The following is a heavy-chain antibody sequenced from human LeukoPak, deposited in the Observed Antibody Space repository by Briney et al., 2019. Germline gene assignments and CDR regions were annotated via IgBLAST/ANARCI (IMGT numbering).Heavy chain of an antibody. CDR2: INHSGST. D-gene: IGHD5-12*01. J-gene: IGHJ4*02. Sequence: SETLSLTCAVYGGSFSGYYWSWIRQPPGKGLEWIGEINHSGSTNYNPSLKSRVTISVDTSKNQFSLKLSSVTAADTAVYYCPRGDLRLLDYWGQGTLVTVSS. CDR1: GGSFSGYY. CDR3: PRGDLRLLDY. V-gene: IGHV4-34*01.